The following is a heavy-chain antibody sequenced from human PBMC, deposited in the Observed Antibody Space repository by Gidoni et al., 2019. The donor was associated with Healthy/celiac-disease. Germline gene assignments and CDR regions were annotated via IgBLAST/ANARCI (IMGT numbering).Heavy chain of an antibody. CDR2: IRSKAYGGTT. V-gene: IGHV3-49*05. CDR1: GFTFGAYA. J-gene: IGHJ5*02. D-gene: IGHD6-19*01. CDR3: TRLIAVAGYGRNWFDP. Sequence: VESGGGLVKPGRSLRLSCTASGFTFGAYAMSWFRQAPGKGLEWVGFIRSKAYGGTTEYATSVKGRFTISRDDSKSIAYLQMNSLKTEDTAVYYCTRLIAVAGYGRNWFDPWGQGTLVTVSS.